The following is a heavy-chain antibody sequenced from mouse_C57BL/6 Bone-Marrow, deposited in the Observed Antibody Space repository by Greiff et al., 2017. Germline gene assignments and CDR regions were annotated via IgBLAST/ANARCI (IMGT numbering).Heavy chain of an antibody. CDR1: GYTFTSYW. CDR3: ARKVYYDVYAMDY. D-gene: IGHD2-4*01. V-gene: IGHV1-55*01. Sequence: QVQLQQPGAELVKPGASVKMSCKASGYTFTSYWITWVKQRPGQGLEWIGDIYPGSGSTNYNEKFKSKAKLTVDTSSSTAYMQLSSLTSEDSAVYYCARKVYYDVYAMDYWGQGTSVTVSS. J-gene: IGHJ4*01. CDR2: IYPGSGST.